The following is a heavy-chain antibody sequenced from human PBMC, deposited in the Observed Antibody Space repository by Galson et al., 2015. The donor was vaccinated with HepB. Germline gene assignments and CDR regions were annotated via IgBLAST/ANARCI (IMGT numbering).Heavy chain of an antibody. Sequence: SLRLSCAASGFTFSSYSMNWVRQAPGKGLEWVSYISSSSSTIYYADSVKGRFTISRDNAKNSLYLQMNSLRAEDTAVYYCARESGSYYYNSFDYWDQGTLVTVSS. CDR1: GFTFSSYS. CDR3: ARESGSYYYNSFDY. CDR2: ISSSSSTI. D-gene: IGHD3-10*01. J-gene: IGHJ4*02. V-gene: IGHV3-48*01.